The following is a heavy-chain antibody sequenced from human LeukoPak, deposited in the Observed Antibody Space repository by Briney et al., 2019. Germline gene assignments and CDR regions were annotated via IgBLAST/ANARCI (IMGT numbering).Heavy chain of an antibody. Sequence: SETLSLTCIVSGGSISNYHWSWIRQPPGKGLEWIGYVSYTGSTNCNPSLKSRVTMSVDTSKNQFSLNLSSVTAADTAMYYCARASTVTTWSLGYWGQGILVTVST. D-gene: IGHD4-17*01. V-gene: IGHV4-59*01. CDR3: ARASTVTTWSLGY. J-gene: IGHJ4*02. CDR2: VSYTGST. CDR1: GGSISNYH.